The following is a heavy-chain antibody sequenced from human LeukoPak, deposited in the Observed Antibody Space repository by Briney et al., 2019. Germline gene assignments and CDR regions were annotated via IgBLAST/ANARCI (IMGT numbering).Heavy chain of an antibody. CDR1: GFTFDDYA. J-gene: IGHJ4*02. V-gene: IGHV3-9*01. Sequence: PGGSLRLSCAASGFTFDDYAMHWVRQAPGKGLEWVSGISWNSGSIGYADSVKGRFTISRDNAKNSLYLQMNSLRAEDTALYYCAKDRSSGWYLGPIDYWGQGTLVTVSS. CDR3: AKDRSSGWYLGPIDY. CDR2: ISWNSGSI. D-gene: IGHD6-19*01.